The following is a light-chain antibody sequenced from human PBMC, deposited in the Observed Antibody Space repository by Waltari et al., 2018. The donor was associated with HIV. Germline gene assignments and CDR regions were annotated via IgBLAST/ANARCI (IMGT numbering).Light chain of an antibody. CDR3: MQALQTPRT. CDR2: LGS. V-gene: IGKV2-28*01. CDR1: HSLLHSNGYNY. J-gene: IGKJ1*01. Sequence: DIVMSQSPLSLPVPPGEPASISCRSSHSLLHSNGYNYLDWYLQKPGQSPQLLIYLGSNRASGVPDRFSGSGSGTDFTLKINRVEAEDVGVYYCMQALQTPRTFGQGTKVEIK.